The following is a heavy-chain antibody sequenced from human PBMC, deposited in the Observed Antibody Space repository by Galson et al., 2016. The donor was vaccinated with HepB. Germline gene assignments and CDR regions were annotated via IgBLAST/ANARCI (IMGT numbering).Heavy chain of an antibody. Sequence: SLRLSCAVSGFSFSDYPMHWVRQAPGKGLEWVAVISYDGRNKYYADSVKGRFTISRDTSKNTVHLQMNSLRAEDTAVYYCARGGGHYDFWGGYHYYFYQWGQGTLVTVSS. J-gene: IGHJ4*02. CDR2: ISYDGRNK. V-gene: IGHV3-30*04. CDR3: ARGGGHYDFWGGYHYYFYQ. D-gene: IGHD3-3*01. CDR1: GFSFSDYP.